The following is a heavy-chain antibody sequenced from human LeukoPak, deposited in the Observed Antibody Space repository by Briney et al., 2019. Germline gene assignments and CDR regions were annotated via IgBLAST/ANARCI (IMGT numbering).Heavy chain of an antibody. Sequence: SETLPLTCTVSGGSISSYYWGWIRQPPGKGLEWIGWSYHRGSTSYNPSLKSRVAISVDTSKNQFSLRLSSVTAADTAVYYCTRDRELGYWGQGTLVTVSS. J-gene: IGHJ4*02. D-gene: IGHD1-1*01. CDR1: GGSISSYY. V-gene: IGHV4-59*01. CDR3: TRDRELGY. CDR2: SYHRGST.